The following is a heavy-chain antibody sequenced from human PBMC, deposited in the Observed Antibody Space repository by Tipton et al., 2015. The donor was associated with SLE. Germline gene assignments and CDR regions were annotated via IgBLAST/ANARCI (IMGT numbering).Heavy chain of an antibody. Sequence: TLSLTCSVSGASISSHYWTWLRQPPGKGLEYIGYIYYTGSTNYNSSLKSRVNISVDTSKNHFSMKLSSVTAADTAVYYCASSASGWFDYWGQGTLVTVSS. J-gene: IGHJ4*02. CDR1: GASISSHY. D-gene: IGHD6-19*01. CDR2: IYYTGST. V-gene: IGHV4-59*11. CDR3: ASSASGWFDY.